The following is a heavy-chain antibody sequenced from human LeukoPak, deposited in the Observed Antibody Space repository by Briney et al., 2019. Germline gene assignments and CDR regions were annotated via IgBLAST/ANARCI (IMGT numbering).Heavy chain of an antibody. CDR3: AREPQSTYYDILTGYFPPRYYFDY. V-gene: IGHV4-39*07. J-gene: IGHJ4*02. CDR2: IYYSGST. Sequence: SETLSLTCTVSVGSISISSYYWGWSPKPPGKGLEWIGSIYYSGSTYYNPSIKSRVTISVDTSKNQFSLKLSSVTAADTAVYYCAREPQSTYYDILTGYFPPRYYFDYWGQGTLVTVSS. CDR1: VGSISISSYY. D-gene: IGHD3-9*01.